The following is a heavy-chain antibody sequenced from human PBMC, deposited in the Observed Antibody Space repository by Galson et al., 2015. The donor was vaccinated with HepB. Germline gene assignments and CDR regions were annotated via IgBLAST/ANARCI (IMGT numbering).Heavy chain of an antibody. J-gene: IGHJ4*02. CDR3: AKFYTSSPRFCDY. Sequence: SLRLSCAASGLTFSGYAMAWVRQGPGKRLEWISMITGTTNKTYYADSVKGRFIISRDNSRNTLYLQMNSLRAEDTATYYCAKFYTSSPRFCDYWRQEILVAVST. D-gene: IGHD2/OR15-2a*01. CDR1: GLTFSGYA. CDR2: ITGTTNKT. V-gene: IGHV3-23*01.